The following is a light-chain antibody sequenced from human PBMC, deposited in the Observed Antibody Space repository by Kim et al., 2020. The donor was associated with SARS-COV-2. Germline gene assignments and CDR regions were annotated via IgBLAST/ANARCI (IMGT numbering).Light chain of an antibody. CDR3: SSYTSSSAVV. CDR1: SSDVGGYNY. J-gene: IGLJ2*01. V-gene: IGLV2-14*03. CDR2: AVT. Sequence: QSALTQPASVSGSPGQSITISCTGTSSDVGGYNYVSWYQQHTGKVPKLMIFAVTNRPSGVSNRFSGSKSGNTASLTISGLQAEDEADYYCSSYTSSSAVVFGGGTQLTVL.